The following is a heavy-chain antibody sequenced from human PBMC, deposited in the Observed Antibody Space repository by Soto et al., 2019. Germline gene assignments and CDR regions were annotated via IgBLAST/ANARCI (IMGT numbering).Heavy chain of an antibody. CDR2: VYHSGTT. V-gene: IGHV4-4*02. CDR3: ARRVAVARTRGFDS. CDR1: GGSIRDNW. J-gene: IGHJ4*02. Sequence: QVQLQESGPGLVKPSGTLSLTCAVSGGSIRDNWWSWVRQPPGKGLEWIGEVYHSGTTYYNPSLKSRVTIALDKSASQISLTLNSVTAADTAVYYCARRVAVARTRGFDSWGQGTLVSVCS. D-gene: IGHD2-21*01.